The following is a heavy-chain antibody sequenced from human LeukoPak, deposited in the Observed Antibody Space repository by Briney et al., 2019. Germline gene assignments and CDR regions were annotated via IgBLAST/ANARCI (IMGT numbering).Heavy chain of an antibody. J-gene: IGHJ3*02. Sequence: ASVKVSCKASGGTFSSYAISWVRQAPGQGLEWMGRIIPILGIANYAQKFQGRVTITADKSTSTAYMELSSLRSEDTAVYYCARVPGSTGAFDIWGQGTMVTVSS. CDR2: IIPILGIA. V-gene: IGHV1-69*04. CDR1: GGTFSSYA. D-gene: IGHD2-8*02. CDR3: ARVPGSTGAFDI.